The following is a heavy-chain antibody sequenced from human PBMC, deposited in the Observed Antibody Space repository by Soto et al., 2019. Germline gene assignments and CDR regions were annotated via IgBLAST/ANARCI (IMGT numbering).Heavy chain of an antibody. CDR1: GYTFTSYG. D-gene: IGHD2-2*01. CDR2: ISAYNGNT. Sequence: ASVKVSCKASGYTFTSYGISWVRQAPGQGLEWMGWISAYNGNTNYAQKLQGRVTMTTDTSTSTAYMELRSLRSDDTAVYYCARVSVIVVVPAWGARRSFWFDPWGQGTLVTVSS. CDR3: ARVSVIVVVPAWGARRSFWFDP. V-gene: IGHV1-18*01. J-gene: IGHJ5*02.